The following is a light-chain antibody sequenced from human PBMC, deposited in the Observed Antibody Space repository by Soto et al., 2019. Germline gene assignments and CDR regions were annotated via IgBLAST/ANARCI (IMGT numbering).Light chain of an antibody. J-gene: IGLJ2*01. Sequence: QSVLTQPPSVSGAPGQRVTISCTGSSSNIGAHYDVHWYQQLPGTAPKLLIYGNSNRPSGVPDRFSGSKSGTSASLAITGLQAEDEADYYCQSYDSSLSGFLFGGGTKVTVL. CDR3: QSYDSSLSGFL. CDR2: GNS. CDR1: SSNIGAHYD. V-gene: IGLV1-40*01.